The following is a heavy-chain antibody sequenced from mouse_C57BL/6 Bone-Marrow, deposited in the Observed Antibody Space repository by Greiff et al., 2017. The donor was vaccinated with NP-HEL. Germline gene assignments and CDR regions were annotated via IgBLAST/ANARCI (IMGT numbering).Heavy chain of an antibody. CDR2: INYDGSST. V-gene: IGHV5-16*01. J-gene: IGHJ2*01. D-gene: IGHD1-1*01. CDR3: ARVGGSSFYYFDY. CDR1: GFTFSDYY. Sequence: EVQVVESEGGLVQPGSSMKLSCTASGFTFSDYYMAWVRQVPEKGLEWVANINYDGSSTYYLDSLKSRFIISRDNAKNILYLQMSSLKSEDTATYYCARVGGSSFYYFDYWGQGTTLTVSS.